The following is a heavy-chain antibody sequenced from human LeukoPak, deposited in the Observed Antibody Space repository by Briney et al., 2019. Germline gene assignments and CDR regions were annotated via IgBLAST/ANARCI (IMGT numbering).Heavy chain of an antibody. CDR2: ISGSGGST. CDR1: GFTFSSYA. D-gene: IGHD1-26*01. Sequence: GGSLRLSCAASGFTFSSYAMSWVRQAPGKGLEWVSAISGSGGSTYYADSVKGRFTISRDNSKNSLYLQMSSLTAADTAVYYCAKDRSIGTYYTFDHWGQGTLVTVSS. V-gene: IGHV3-23*01. J-gene: IGHJ4*02. CDR3: AKDRSIGTYYTFDH.